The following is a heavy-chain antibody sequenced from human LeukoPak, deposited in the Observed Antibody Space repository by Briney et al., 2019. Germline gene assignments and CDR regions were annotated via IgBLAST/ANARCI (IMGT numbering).Heavy chain of an antibody. CDR1: GFTFSSYA. Sequence: PGGSLRLSCAASGFTFSSYAMSWVRQAPGKGLEWVSVISGSGGSTNYADSVKGRFTISRDNSKNTLYLQMNSLRAEDTAVYYCGVYSSSWHDYWGQGTLVIVSS. V-gene: IGHV3-23*01. CDR2: ISGSGGST. J-gene: IGHJ4*02. CDR3: GVYSSSWHDY. D-gene: IGHD6-13*01.